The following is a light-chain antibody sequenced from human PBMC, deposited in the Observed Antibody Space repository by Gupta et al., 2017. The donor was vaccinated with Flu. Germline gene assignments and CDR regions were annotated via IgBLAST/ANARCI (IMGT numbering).Light chain of an antibody. CDR3: QKRSNWPPFT. CDR1: QSISSY. CDR2: DAS. V-gene: IGKV3-11*01. Sequence: EIVLTQSPATLSLSPGESATLSCRASQSISSYLAWYQQKPGQAPRLLIYDASNRATGTPARFSGSGSGTDFTLTISSLEPEDFAVYYCQKRSNWPPFTFGPGTKLDI. J-gene: IGKJ3*01.